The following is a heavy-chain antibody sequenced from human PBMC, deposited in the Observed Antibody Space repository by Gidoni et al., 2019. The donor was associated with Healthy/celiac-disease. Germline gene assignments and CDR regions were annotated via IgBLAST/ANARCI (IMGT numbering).Heavy chain of an antibody. CDR2: IYYSGST. Sequence: QLQLQESGPGLVKPSETLSLTCTVSGGSISSSSSYWGWIRQPPGKGLEWIGSIYYSGSTYYNPSLKSRVTISVDTSKNQFSLKLSSVTAADTAVYYCAEAVPAAATHRDAFDIWGQGTMVTVSS. V-gene: IGHV4-39*01. CDR3: AEAVPAAATHRDAFDI. D-gene: IGHD2-2*01. CDR1: GGSISSSSSY. J-gene: IGHJ3*02.